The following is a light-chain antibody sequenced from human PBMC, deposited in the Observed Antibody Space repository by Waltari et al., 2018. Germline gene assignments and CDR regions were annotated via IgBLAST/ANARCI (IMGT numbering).Light chain of an antibody. CDR1: QAVSNK. Sequence: DIEMTQSPATLTVSQGERTTLSCSASQAVSNKLAWYQQQPGQAPRVVIYDVSTRATCIPVRFSGSGSSTEFTLTIDRMQSEDFAVYYCHQYTDYPSTFGQGTKVEIK. J-gene: IGKJ2*01. CDR3: HQYTDYPST. CDR2: DVS. V-gene: IGKV3-15*01.